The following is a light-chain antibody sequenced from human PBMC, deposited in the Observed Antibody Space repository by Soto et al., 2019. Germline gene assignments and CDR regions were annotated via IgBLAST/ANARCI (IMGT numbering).Light chain of an antibody. Sequence: DIPMTQSPSSLSASVGDRVTITCRASQGISNYVAWHQQKPGKVPKLLIYAASTLQSGVSSRFSGSGCGTDFTSPIHQLQPEDVVTYYCQKSNSAPLPFGGGEKGEIK. CDR1: QGISNY. V-gene: IGKV1-27*01. CDR3: QKSNSAPLP. CDR2: AAS. J-gene: IGKJ4*01.